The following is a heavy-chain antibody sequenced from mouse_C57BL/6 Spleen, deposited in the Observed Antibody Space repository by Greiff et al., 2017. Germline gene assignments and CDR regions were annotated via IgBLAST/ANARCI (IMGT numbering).Heavy chain of an antibody. CDR3: ARGNWDRYFDV. Sequence: DVQLQESGPELVKPGASVKMSCKASGYTFTDYNMHWVKQSHGKSLEWIGYINPNNGGTSYNQKFKGKATLTVNKSSSTAYMELRSLTSEDSAVYYCARGNWDRYFDVWGTGTTVTVSS. D-gene: IGHD4-1*02. CDR2: INPNNGGT. CDR1: GYTFTDYN. J-gene: IGHJ1*03. V-gene: IGHV1-22*01.